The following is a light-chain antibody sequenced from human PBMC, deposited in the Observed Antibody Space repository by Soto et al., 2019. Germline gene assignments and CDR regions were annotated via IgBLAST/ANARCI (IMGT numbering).Light chain of an antibody. J-gene: IGKJ1*01. CDR3: QQYNSYSPT. CDR1: QSISVW. CDR2: KAS. V-gene: IGKV1-5*03. Sequence: DIQMTQSPSTLSASVGDRVTITCRASQSISVWLAWYQQKAGKAPNLLIYKASRLESGVPSRFSGSGSETECTLTISGLQPGDAATYYGQQYNSYSPTFGQGTKVEVK.